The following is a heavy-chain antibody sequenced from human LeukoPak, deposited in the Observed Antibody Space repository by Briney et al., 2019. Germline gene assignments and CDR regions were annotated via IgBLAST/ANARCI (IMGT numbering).Heavy chain of an antibody. CDR2: IYYSGST. D-gene: IGHD2-2*01. CDR3: ARCSTSPTYFGY. J-gene: IGHJ4*02. V-gene: IGHV4-59*01. Sequence: SETLSLTCPVSGGSLRRSYSRWTRQPPGKGLEWIGYIYYSGSTNYNPSLKSRVTISVDTSKNQFSLKLSSVTAADTAVYYCARCSTSPTYFGYRGQGTLVTVSS. CDR1: GGSLRRSY.